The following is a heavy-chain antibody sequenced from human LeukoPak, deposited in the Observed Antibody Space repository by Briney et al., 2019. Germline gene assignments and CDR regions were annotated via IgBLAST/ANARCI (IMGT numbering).Heavy chain of an antibody. V-gene: IGHV3-23*01. CDR3: AKDAYCGGGSCYGADH. CDR1: GFTFSSYV. J-gene: IGHJ4*02. Sequence: RGSLRLSCAASGFTFSSYVMSWVRQAPGKGLEWVSSISGSGGSTQYADSVKGRFTVSKDNSKNTLYLQMNSLRAEDTAVYYCAKDAYCGGGSCYGADHWGRGTLVTVSS. CDR2: ISGSGGST. D-gene: IGHD2-15*01.